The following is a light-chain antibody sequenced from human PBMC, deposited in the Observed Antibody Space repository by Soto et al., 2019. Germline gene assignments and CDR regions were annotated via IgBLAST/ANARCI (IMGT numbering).Light chain of an antibody. CDR3: QHYDSYRT. Sequence: DIQMTQSPSTLSASVGDRVTITCRPSQNVSTWLAWYQQKSGKAPKLLIYDVSNLESGVPSRFSGSGSGTEFSLTIRGLQPDDFATYYCQHYDSYRTFGQGTKVDIK. J-gene: IGKJ1*01. CDR2: DVS. V-gene: IGKV1-5*01. CDR1: QNVSTW.